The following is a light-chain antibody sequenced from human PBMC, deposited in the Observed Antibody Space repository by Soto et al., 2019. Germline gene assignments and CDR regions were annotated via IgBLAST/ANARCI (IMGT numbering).Light chain of an antibody. CDR2: DAS. J-gene: IGKJ4*01. CDR1: QSVSSS. V-gene: IGKV3-11*01. CDR3: QQRSNWPLS. Sequence: EIVLTQSPVTLSLSPGERATLSCSASQSVSSSLAWYQQKPGQAPRLLIYDASNRATGIPARFSGSGSETDFNLTVSSLEPEDFAVYYCQQRSNWPLSFGGGTKVEIK.